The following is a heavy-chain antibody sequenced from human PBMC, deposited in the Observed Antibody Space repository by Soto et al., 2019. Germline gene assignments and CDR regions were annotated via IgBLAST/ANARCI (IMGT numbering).Heavy chain of an antibody. CDR1: GPPFISYY. D-gene: IGHD5-12*01. J-gene: IGHJ4*02. CDR3: ARVSVDVPW. V-gene: IGHV1-2*02. Sequence: QLVQSGAEVKKPGASGGVPCKTSGPPFISYYIPWVRQAPGQGLGWMGWIDPKSGGTTYEQKFLGRVTMTRDTSIHTAYMDLIRLKSDDTYLYDCARVSVDVPWWGQVTLITVSS. CDR2: IDPKSGGT.